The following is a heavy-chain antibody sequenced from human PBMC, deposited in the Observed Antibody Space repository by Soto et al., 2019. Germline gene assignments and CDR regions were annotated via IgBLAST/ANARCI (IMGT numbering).Heavy chain of an antibody. CDR2: IYYSGST. CDR1: GGSISSGDYY. V-gene: IGHV4-30-4*01. CDR3: ARAPRGRDFDY. Sequence: QVQLQESGPGLVKPSQTLSLTCTVSGGSISSGDYYWSWIRQPPGKGLEWIGYIYYSGSTYYNPSLKSRSNKTGDTAKNQFSPKLRSVTAAGPAVYYWARAPRGRDFDYWGQGTLVTVSS. D-gene: IGHD3-16*01. J-gene: IGHJ4*02.